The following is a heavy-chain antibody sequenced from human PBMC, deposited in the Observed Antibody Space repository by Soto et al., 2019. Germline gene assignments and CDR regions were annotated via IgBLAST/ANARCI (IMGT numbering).Heavy chain of an antibody. CDR1: GFTFSTYS. CDR3: ARYDSSGYYWPYYYYGMDV. D-gene: IGHD3-22*01. Sequence: EVQLVESGGGLVKPGGSLRLSCAASGFTFSTYSMNWVRQAPGKGXXXXXXXSSSSSYIYYADSVKGRFTISRDNAKNSLYLQMNSLRAEDTAVYYCARYDSSGYYWPYYYYGMDVWGQGTTVTVSS. J-gene: IGHJ6*02. V-gene: IGHV3-21*01. CDR2: XSSSSSYI.